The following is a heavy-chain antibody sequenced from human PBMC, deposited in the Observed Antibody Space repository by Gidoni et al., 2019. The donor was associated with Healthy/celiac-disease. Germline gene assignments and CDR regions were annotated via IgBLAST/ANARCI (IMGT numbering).Heavy chain of an antibody. Sequence: QVQLQESGPGLVKPSETLSLTCTVSGGSISSYYWSWIRQPPGKGLEWIGYIYYSGSTNYNPSLKSRVTISVDTSKNQFSLKLSSVTAADTAVYYCARDYYDSSNRYAFDIWGQGTMVTVSS. CDR3: ARDYYDSSNRYAFDI. CDR2: IYYSGST. J-gene: IGHJ3*02. D-gene: IGHD3-22*01. CDR1: GGSISSYY. V-gene: IGHV4-59*01.